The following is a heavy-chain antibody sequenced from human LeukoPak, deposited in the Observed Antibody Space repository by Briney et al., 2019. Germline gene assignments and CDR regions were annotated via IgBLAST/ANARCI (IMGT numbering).Heavy chain of an antibody. D-gene: IGHD5-24*01. Sequence: PLQTLSLTCTVSGGSISSESYYWSWIRQPAGKGLEWIGRIYTSGSTNYNPSLKSRVTISVDTSKNQFSLKLNSVTAADTAVYYCARVMAVNPDWFDPWGQGTLVTVSS. V-gene: IGHV4-61*02. J-gene: IGHJ5*02. CDR2: IYTSGST. CDR3: ARVMAVNPDWFDP. CDR1: GGSISSESYY.